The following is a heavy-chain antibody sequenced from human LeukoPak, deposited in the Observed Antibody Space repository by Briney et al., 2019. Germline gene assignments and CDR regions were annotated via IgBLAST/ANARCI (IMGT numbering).Heavy chain of an antibody. Sequence: SETLSLTCTVSGGSIRSYYWSWIRQPPGKGLEWIGYINYSGSTNYNPSLKSRVTISVDTSKNQFSLKLRSVTAAGTAVYYCARHGGSSWLDAFDIWGQGTMVTVSS. CDR2: INYSGST. V-gene: IGHV4-59*08. D-gene: IGHD6-13*01. CDR3: ARHGGSSWLDAFDI. J-gene: IGHJ3*02. CDR1: GGSIRSYY.